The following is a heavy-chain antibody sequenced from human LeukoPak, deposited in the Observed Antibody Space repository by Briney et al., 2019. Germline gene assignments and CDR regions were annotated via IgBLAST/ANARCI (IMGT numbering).Heavy chain of an antibody. CDR1: GFTFSSYS. J-gene: IGHJ3*02. CDR3: ARDHLPLNWGPDAFDI. CDR2: ISSSSSYI. Sequence: PGGSLRLSCAASGFTFSSYSMNWVRQAPGKGLEWVSSISSSSSYIYYADSVKGRFTISRDNAKNSLYLQMNSLRAEDTAVYYCARDHLPLNWGPDAFDIWGQGTMVTVSS. V-gene: IGHV3-21*01. D-gene: IGHD7-27*01.